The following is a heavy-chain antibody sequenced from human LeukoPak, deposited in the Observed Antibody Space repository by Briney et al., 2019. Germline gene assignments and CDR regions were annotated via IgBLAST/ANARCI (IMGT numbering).Heavy chain of an antibody. CDR3: ARGSPADYDFWSGPLYGNWFDP. CDR2: INHSGST. Sequence: SETLSLTCAVYGGSFSGYYWSWIRQPPGKGLEWIGEINHSGSTNYNPSLKSRVTISVDTSKNQFSLKLSSVTAADTAVYYCARGSPADYDFWSGPLYGNWFDPWGQGTLVTVSS. J-gene: IGHJ5*02. V-gene: IGHV4-34*01. CDR1: GGSFSGYY. D-gene: IGHD3-3*01.